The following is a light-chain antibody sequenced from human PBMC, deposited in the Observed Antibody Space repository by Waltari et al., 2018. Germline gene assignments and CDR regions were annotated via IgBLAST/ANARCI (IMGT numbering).Light chain of an antibody. CDR1: SGPISYA. Sequence: QLVLTQSPSASASLGASVKFTCTLSSGPISYAIAWHQQQPEKGPRYLMKINSDDTHTKGDGIPDRFSGSSSGAERYLTISSLQSEDEADYYCQTWGTGSWVFGGGTKLTVL. V-gene: IGLV4-69*01. CDR2: INSDDTH. CDR3: QTWGTGSWV. J-gene: IGLJ3*02.